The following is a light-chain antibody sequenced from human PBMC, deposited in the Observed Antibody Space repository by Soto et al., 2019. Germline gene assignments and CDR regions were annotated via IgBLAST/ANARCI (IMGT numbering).Light chain of an antibody. CDR1: QSFSGW. CDR3: QQFRT. V-gene: IGKV1-5*01. J-gene: IGKJ1*01. CDR2: DAS. Sequence: DIQMTQSPSTLSASVGDRVTVTCRGSQSFSGWLGWYQQKPGKAPKLLIYDASNLESGVPSRFSGSGSATEFTLTIISLQHDDFATYYCQQFRTFGQGTKVEIK.